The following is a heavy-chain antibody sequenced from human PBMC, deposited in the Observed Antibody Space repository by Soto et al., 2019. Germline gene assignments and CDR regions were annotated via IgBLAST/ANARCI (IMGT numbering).Heavy chain of an antibody. CDR2: IYPRDSDS. CDR1: GYTFNTYW. Sequence: PGESLKISCQTSGYTFNTYWIDWVRQTPGKGLEWMGSIYPRDSDSRYSPSFQGQVAISADKSTTTAYLHWSSLKASDSAIYYCAKDKVLEMAKPYYFDSWGQGTLVTVSS. V-gene: IGHV5-51*01. J-gene: IGHJ4*02. CDR3: AKDKVLEMAKPYYFDS.